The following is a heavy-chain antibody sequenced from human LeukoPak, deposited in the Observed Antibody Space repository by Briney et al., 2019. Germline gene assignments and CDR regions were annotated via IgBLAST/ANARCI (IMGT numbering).Heavy chain of an antibody. Sequence: GGSLRLSWAAAGFTFSSDVMHWVRQAPGEGRGRGAFIRDDGSNKYYADSVKGRFTISIDNSKNKLYLQMTGLRDEDTPVYYCAMIFGVLTTRSVDSFHLWGQGTMVTVSS. CDR2: IRDDGSNK. J-gene: IGHJ3*01. D-gene: IGHD3-3*01. V-gene: IGHV3-30*02. CDR1: GFTFSSDV. CDR3: AMIFGVLTTRSVDSFHL.